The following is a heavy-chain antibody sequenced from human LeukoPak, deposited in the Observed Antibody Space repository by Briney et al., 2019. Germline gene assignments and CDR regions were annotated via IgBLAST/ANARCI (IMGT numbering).Heavy chain of an antibody. J-gene: IGHJ4*02. CDR3: ARAIFGVVITPFDY. D-gene: IGHD3-3*01. Sequence: PGGSLRLSCAASGFTFSSYAMSWVRQAPGKGLEWVSAISGSGGSTYYADSVKGRFTISRDNSKNTLYPQMNSLRAEDTAVYYCARAIFGVVITPFDYWGQGTLVTVSS. V-gene: IGHV3-23*01. CDR2: ISGSGGST. CDR1: GFTFSSYA.